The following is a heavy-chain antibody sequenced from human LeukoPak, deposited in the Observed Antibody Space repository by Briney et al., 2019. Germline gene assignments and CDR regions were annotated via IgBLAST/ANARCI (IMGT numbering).Heavy chain of an antibody. CDR3: AKEGRSLQTY. D-gene: IGHD5-24*01. J-gene: IGHJ4*02. V-gene: IGHV3-30*09. Sequence: GGSLRLSCAASGFTFSSYAMHWVRQAPGKGLEWVAVISYDGSNKYYADSVKGRFAISRDNSKNTLYLQMNSLRVEDTAVYYCAKEGRSLQTYWGQGTLVTVSS. CDR1: GFTFSSYA. CDR2: ISYDGSNK.